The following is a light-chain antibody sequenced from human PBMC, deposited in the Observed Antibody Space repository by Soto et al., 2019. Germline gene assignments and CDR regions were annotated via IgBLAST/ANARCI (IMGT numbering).Light chain of an antibody. Sequence: AIQLTQSPSSLSASVGDRVTITCRASQGISSALAWYQQKPGKVPKLLIYDASNLESGVPSRFSGSRSGTDFTLTISSLQPEDFAAYYCQQFNNYPLTFGGGTKVDI. CDR3: QQFNNYPLT. CDR1: QGISSA. V-gene: IGKV1D-13*01. CDR2: DAS. J-gene: IGKJ4*01.